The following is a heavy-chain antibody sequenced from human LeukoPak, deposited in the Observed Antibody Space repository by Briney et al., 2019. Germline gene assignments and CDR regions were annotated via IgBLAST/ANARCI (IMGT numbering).Heavy chain of an antibody. V-gene: IGHV4-59*01. Sequence: SETLSLTCTVSDDSISDYYRGWIRQPPGKGLEWIGYFYNSGRSTYNPSLKSRVTISADASKNHFSLKLNSVTTADTAVYYCTRGAGWLIDYWGQGILVTVSS. CDR3: TRGAGWLIDY. D-gene: IGHD3-16*01. CDR1: DDSISDYY. J-gene: IGHJ4*02. CDR2: FYNSGRS.